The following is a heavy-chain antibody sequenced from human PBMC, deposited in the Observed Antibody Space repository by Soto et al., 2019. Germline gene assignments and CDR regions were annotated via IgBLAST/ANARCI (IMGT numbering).Heavy chain of an antibody. CDR2: IYYTGST. D-gene: IGHD2-21*01. CDR3: TRGGDAYKNDH. J-gene: IGHJ4*02. Sequence: SETLSLTCTVSGGSISSGGYYWSWIRQHPGKGLEWIGYIYYTGSTHYNPSLNTRVTISVDTSKNQFSLRLTSVTAADTAVYYCTRGGDAYKNDHWGQGTLVTVSS. V-gene: IGHV4-31*03. CDR1: GGSISSGGYY.